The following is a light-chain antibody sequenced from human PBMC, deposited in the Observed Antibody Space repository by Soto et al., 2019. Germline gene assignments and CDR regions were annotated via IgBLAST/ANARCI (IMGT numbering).Light chain of an antibody. J-gene: IGLJ2*01. CDR2: EVS. Sequence: QSALTQPASVSGSPGESITISCTGTSSDVGGYNYVSWYQQPPGKAPKLMIYEVSNRPSGVSNRFSGSKSGNTASLTISGLQAEDDADYYCSSYTSSSTVVFGGGTKGTVL. CDR1: SSDVGGYNY. V-gene: IGLV2-14*01. CDR3: SSYTSSSTVV.